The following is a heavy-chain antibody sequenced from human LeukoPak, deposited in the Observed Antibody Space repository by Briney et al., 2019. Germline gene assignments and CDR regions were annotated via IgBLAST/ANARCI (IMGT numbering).Heavy chain of an antibody. D-gene: IGHD1-26*01. V-gene: IGHV3-30*18. Sequence: GGPLRLSCAASGFTFSNYGMHWVRQAPGKGLEWVSVISYDGSNKYYADSVKGRFTISRDNSKNTLYLQMNSLRAEDTAMYYCAKNSGSTALWGQGTLVTVSS. CDR3: AKNSGSTAL. CDR1: GFTFSNYG. CDR2: ISYDGSNK. J-gene: IGHJ4*02.